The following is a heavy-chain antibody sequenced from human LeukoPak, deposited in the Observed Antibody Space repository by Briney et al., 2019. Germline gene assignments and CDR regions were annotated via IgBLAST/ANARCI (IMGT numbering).Heavy chain of an antibody. V-gene: IGHV3-7*01. CDR2: IKQDGSEK. J-gene: IGHJ4*02. CDR1: GFTFSSYW. CDR3: ARGNIRFDWLLPDRFDY. D-gene: IGHD3-9*01. Sequence: GGSLRLSCAASGFTFSSYWMSWVRQAPGKGLEWVANIKQDGSEKYYVDSVKGRFTISRDNAKNSLYLQMNSLRAEDTAVYYCARGNIRFDWLLPDRFDYWGQGTLVTVSS.